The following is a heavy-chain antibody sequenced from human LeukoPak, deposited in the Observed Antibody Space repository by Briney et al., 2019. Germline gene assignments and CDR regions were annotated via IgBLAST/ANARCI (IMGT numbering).Heavy chain of an antibody. D-gene: IGHD1-26*01. CDR1: GFTFSSYS. CDR2: ISSSSSYI. CDR3: ARGPWERPLGY. Sequence: GGSLRLSCAASGFTFSSYSMNWVRQAPGEGLEWVSSISSSSSYIYYADSVKGRFTISRDNAKNSLYLQMNSLRAEDTAVYYCARGPWERPLGYWGQGTLVTVSS. V-gene: IGHV3-21*01. J-gene: IGHJ4*02.